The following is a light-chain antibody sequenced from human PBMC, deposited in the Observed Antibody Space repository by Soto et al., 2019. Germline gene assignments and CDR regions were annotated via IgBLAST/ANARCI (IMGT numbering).Light chain of an antibody. CDR1: QSVTSNY. V-gene: IGKV3-20*01. J-gene: IGKJ1*01. CDR2: GAS. CDR3: RHYVTSLTT. Sequence: EIVLAQSPGTLSLSPGERATLSCGASQSVTSNYLAWYQQKPGQAPRLLIFGASIRVTGIPDRFIGSGSGTHFTLTISRLEPEDFAVYYCRHYVTSLTTFGQGTKVDIK.